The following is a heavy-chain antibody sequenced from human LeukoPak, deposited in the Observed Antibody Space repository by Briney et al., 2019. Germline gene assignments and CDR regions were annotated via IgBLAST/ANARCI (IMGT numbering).Heavy chain of an antibody. V-gene: IGHV1-24*01. CDR1: GYSLTELS. J-gene: IGHJ4*02. CDR2: FDPEDGET. CDR3: VYGSGRTRGFDY. D-gene: IGHD3-10*01. Sequence: GASVKVSCKVSGYSLTELSMHWVRQAPGKGLEWMGGFDPEDGETIYAQKFQGRVTMTEDTSTDTAYMELNSLRAEDTAVYYCVYGSGRTRGFDYWGQGTLVTVSS.